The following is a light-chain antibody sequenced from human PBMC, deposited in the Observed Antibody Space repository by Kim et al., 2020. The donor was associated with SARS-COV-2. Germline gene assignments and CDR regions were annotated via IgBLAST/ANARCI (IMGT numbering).Light chain of an antibody. J-gene: IGLJ3*02. CDR3: LLYFGVALWV. CDR2: DTS. Sequence: GGTVSITCASSTGAVTSGYYPNWFQQKPGQAPRPLIYDTSNKHSWTPARFSGSLLGGKAALTLSGVQPEDEAEYFCLLYFGVALWVFGGGTKLTVL. V-gene: IGLV7-43*01. CDR1: TGAVTSGYY.